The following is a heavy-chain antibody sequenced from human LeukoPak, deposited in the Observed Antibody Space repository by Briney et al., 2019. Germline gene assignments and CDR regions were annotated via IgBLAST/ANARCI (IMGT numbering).Heavy chain of an antibody. J-gene: IGHJ4*02. V-gene: IGHV3-53*01. Sequence: GGSQRLSCAASGFTVSSNYMTWVRQSPGKGLEWVSVIYSDGSTYYADSVKGRFTISRDNSKNTLFLQMNSLRAEGSAVYYCACYSGYDTVLYFDYWGQGTLVTVSS. D-gene: IGHD5-12*01. CDR3: ACYSGYDTVLYFDY. CDR1: GFTVSSNY. CDR2: IYSDGST.